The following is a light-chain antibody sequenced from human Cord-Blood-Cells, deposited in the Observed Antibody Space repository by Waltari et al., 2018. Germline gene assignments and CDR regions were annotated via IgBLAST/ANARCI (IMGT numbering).Light chain of an antibody. V-gene: IGKV3-15*01. CDR2: GAS. Sequence: EIVMTQSPATLSVSPGERDTLSCRSSQSVSSNFAWYQQKPGQAPRLLIYGASTMATGIPARFRGSGSGTEFTLTISSLQSEDFAVYYCQQYNNWPPWTFGQGTKVEIK. J-gene: IGKJ1*01. CDR1: QSVSSN. CDR3: QQYNNWPPWT.